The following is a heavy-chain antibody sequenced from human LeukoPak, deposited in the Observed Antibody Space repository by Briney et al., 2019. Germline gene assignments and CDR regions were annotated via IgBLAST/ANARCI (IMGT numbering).Heavy chain of an antibody. CDR1: GGTFSSNA. V-gene: IGHV1-69*05. CDR2: VIPIFGTA. D-gene: IGHD3-10*01. Sequence: EASVKVSCKASGGTFSSNAISWVRQAPGHGLEWMGGVIPIFGTANYAQKFQGRVTITTDESTSTAYMELSNLKSEDTAVYYCARPNYYGSGSYPNWGQGTLVSVSS. J-gene: IGHJ4*02. CDR3: ARPNYYGSGSYPN.